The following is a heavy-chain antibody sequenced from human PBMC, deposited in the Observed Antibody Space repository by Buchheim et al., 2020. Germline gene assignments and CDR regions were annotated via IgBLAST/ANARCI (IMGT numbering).Heavy chain of an antibody. V-gene: IGHV3-30*18. CDR2: ISYDGSNK. D-gene: IGHD3-10*01. CDR1: GFTFSSYG. CDR3: AKDLELLWFGEGAPNYGMDV. J-gene: IGHJ6*02. Sequence: VQLVESGGGVVQPGRSLRLSCAASGFTFSSYGMHWVRQAPGKGLEWVAVISYDGSNKYYADSVKGRFTNSRDNSKNTLYLQMNSLRAEDTAVYYCAKDLELLWFGEGAPNYGMDVWGQGTT.